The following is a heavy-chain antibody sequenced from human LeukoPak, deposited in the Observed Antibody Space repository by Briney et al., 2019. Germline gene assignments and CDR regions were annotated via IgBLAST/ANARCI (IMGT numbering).Heavy chain of an antibody. CDR1: GGTFSSYA. CDR3: ARATRYNWNDYYYYGMDV. CDR2: IIPILGIA. J-gene: IGHJ6*02. V-gene: IGHV1-69*04. Sequence: GSSVKVSCKASGGTFSSYAISWVRQAPGQGLEWMGRIIPILGIANCAQKFQGRVTITADKSTSTAYMELSSLRSEDTAVYYCARATRYNWNDYYYYGMDVWGQGTTVTVSS. D-gene: IGHD1-20*01.